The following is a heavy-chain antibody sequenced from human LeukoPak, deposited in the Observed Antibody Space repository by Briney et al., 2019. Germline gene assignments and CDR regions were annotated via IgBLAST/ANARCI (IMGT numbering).Heavy chain of an antibody. D-gene: IGHD6-13*01. CDR1: GGSISSYY. V-gene: IGHV4-59*01. J-gene: IGHJ4*02. Sequence: PSETLSLTCTVSGGSISSYYWSWIRQPPGKGLEWIGYIYYSGSTNYNPSLKSRVTISVDTSKNQFSLKLSSVTAADTAVYYCARIGEHQLKDWGQGTLVTVSS. CDR2: IYYSGST. CDR3: ARIGEHQLKD.